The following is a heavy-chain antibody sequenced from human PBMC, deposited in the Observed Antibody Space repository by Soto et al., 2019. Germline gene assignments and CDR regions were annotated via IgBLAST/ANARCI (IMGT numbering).Heavy chain of an antibody. CDR3: ARRSGYYGSGSYYWFDP. J-gene: IGHJ5*02. CDR1: GGSFSGYY. CDR2: INHSGST. V-gene: IGHV4-34*01. Sequence: SETLSLTCAVYGGSFSGYYWSWIRQPPGKGLEWIGEINHSGSTNYNPSLKSRVTISVDTSKNQFSLKLSSVTAADTAVYYCARRSGYYGSGSYYWFDPWGQGTLVTVSS. D-gene: IGHD3-10*01.